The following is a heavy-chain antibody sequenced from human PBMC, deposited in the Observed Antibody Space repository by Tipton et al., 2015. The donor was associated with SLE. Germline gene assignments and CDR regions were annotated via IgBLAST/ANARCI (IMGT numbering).Heavy chain of an antibody. CDR2: IYYSGST. J-gene: IGHJ4*02. CDR3: ARYSLYGDYIDY. CDR1: GGSISSSSYY. Sequence: TLSLTCTVSGGSISSSSYYWGWNRQPPGKGLEWIGCIYYSGSTYYNPSLKSRVTISVDTSKNQFSLKLSSVTAADTAVYYCARYSLYGDYIDYWGQGTLVTVSS. V-gene: IGHV4-39*01. D-gene: IGHD4-17*01.